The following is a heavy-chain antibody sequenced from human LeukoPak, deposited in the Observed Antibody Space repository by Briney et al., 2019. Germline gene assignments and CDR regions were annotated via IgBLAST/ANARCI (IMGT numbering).Heavy chain of an antibody. Sequence: SETLSLACTVSGGSISSYYWSWIRQPPGKGLEWIGYIYYSGSTNYNPSLKSRVTISVDTSKNQFSLKLSSVTAADTAVYYCARTARGYQYFDIWGQGTMVTVSS. J-gene: IGHJ3*02. D-gene: IGHD5-18*01. CDR3: ARTARGYQYFDI. CDR2: IYYSGST. V-gene: IGHV4-59*01. CDR1: GGSISSYY.